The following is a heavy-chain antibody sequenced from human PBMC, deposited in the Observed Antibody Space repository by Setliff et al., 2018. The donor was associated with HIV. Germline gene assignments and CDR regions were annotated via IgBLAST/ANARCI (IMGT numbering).Heavy chain of an antibody. Sequence: SETLSLTCTVSGGSVTSGGHYWSRIRQQPGKAPEWIGYIHYTGSNFYNPSLTDRLTISVDTSKNQFSLKLSYVTAADTAVYYCARGGNSRAAWFDSWGQGTLVTVSS. CDR1: GGSVTSGGHY. CDR3: ARGGNSRAAWFDS. CDR2: IHYTGSN. V-gene: IGHV4-31*02. D-gene: IGHD5-12*01. J-gene: IGHJ5*01.